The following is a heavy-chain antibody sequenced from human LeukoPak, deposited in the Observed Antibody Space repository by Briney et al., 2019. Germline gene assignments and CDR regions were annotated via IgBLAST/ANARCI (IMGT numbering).Heavy chain of an antibody. V-gene: IGHV4-34*01. CDR1: GGSFSGYY. Sequence: PSETLSLTCAVNGGSFSGYYWTWIRQSPGKGLEWIGEINHSGSTNYNASLKSRVTISEDTSKNQFSLKLSSVTAADTAVYYCARRGAVALIRGARDWFDPWGQGTLVTVSS. D-gene: IGHD6-19*01. CDR2: INHSGST. J-gene: IGHJ5*02. CDR3: ARRGAVALIRGARDWFDP.